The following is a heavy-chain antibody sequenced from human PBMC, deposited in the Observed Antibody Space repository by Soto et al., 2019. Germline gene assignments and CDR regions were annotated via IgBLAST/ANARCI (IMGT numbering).Heavy chain of an antibody. CDR3: ARDFLWQQPAPWFDP. CDR2: ISYDGSNK. CDR1: EFTFSSYG. J-gene: IGHJ5*02. V-gene: IGHV3-30*03. Sequence: GGSQRLSCAASEFTFSSYGMHRVRQAPGKGLEWVAVISYDGSNKYYADFVKGRFTISRDSSKNTLYLQMNSLRAEDTAVYYCARDFLWQQPAPWFDPWGQGTLVTVSS. D-gene: IGHD6-13*01.